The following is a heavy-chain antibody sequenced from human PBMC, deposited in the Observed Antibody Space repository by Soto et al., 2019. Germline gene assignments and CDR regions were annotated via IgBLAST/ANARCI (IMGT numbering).Heavy chain of an antibody. CDR3: TRDLPGYGSSWPRE. CDR2: IFSGGST. CDR1: GFTVSSNY. Sequence: EVQLVETGGGLIQPGGSLRLSCAASGFTVSSNYMSWVRQAPGKGLEWVSVIFSGGSTYYADAVKGRFAISRDNSKNTLDLQMYSLRAEDTAVYYCTRDLPGYGSSWPREWGQGTLVTVSS. J-gene: IGHJ4*02. D-gene: IGHD6-13*01. V-gene: IGHV3-53*02.